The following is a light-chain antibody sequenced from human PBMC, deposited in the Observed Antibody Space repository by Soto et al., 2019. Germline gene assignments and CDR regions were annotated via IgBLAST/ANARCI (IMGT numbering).Light chain of an antibody. CDR1: QSISIY. CDR2: AAS. V-gene: IGKV1-39*01. J-gene: IGKJ3*01. CDR3: QQSSSTPPFT. Sequence: DNQLTQSPSSLSASVGDRVTITCQASQSISIYLNWYQQKPGKAPKLLIYAASSLQSGVPSRFSADGSGTDFTLTISSLQPEDFATYYCQQSSSTPPFTFGPGTKVDIK.